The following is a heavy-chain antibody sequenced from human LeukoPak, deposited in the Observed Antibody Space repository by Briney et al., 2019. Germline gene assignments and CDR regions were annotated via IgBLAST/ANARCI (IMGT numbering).Heavy chain of an antibody. CDR1: GFTFSGYW. V-gene: IGHV3-30*18. CDR3: AKDGGYSSSWYYYYYYGMDV. CDR2: ISYDGSNK. D-gene: IGHD6-13*01. Sequence: GGSLRLSCAASGFTFSGYWMHWVRQAPGKGLEWVAVISYDGSNKYYADSVKGRFTISRDNSKNTLYLQMNSLRAEDTAVYYCAKDGGYSSSWYYYYYYGMDVWGQGTTVTVSS. J-gene: IGHJ6*02.